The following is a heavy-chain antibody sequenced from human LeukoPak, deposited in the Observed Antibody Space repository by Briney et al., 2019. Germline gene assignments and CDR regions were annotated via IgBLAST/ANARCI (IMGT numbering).Heavy chain of an antibody. V-gene: IGHV1-69*13. J-gene: IGHJ4*02. CDR1: GGTFSSYA. D-gene: IGHD3-22*01. CDR3: ALSGYYYDSSGYYPFDY. CDR2: IIPIFGTA. Sequence: SVKVSCMASGGTFSSYAISWVRQAPGQGLEWMGGIIPIFGTANYAHKFQGRVTITADASTKTAYMELSSLSSEASAVNYCALSGYYYDSSGYYPFDYWGQGTLVTVSS.